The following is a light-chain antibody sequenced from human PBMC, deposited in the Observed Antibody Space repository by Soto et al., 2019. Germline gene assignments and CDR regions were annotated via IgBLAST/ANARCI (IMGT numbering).Light chain of an antibody. V-gene: IGLV2-14*03. Sequence: QSALTQPASVSGTPGQSITVSCIGTSSDIGRYNYVSWYQQHPGRAPKLIIRDVSSRPSGVPTRFSGSKSGSSASLTISGLQVEDEAYYFCSSYASTNAQLFGGGPKVTVL. CDR3: SSYASTNAQL. CDR1: SSDIGRYNY. J-gene: IGLJ2*01. CDR2: DVS.